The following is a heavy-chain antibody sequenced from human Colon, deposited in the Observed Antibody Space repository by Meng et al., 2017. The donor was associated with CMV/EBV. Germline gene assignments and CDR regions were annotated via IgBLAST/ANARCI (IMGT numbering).Heavy chain of an antibody. CDR3: TTTRKSSGYWIPFDP. Sequence: MRGVGQEGGKGMEWEGSKSSESDGGKTDKKEEKKGRSEKSRDDSKNILNLKMNSLKSEDTAVYYCTTTRKSSGYWIPFDPWGQGTLVTVSS. D-gene: IGHD2-2*03. V-gene: IGHV3-15*01. CDR2: KSSESDGGKT. J-gene: IGHJ5*02.